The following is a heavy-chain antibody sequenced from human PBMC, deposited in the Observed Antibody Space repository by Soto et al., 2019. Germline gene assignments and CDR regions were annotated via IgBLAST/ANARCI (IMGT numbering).Heavy chain of an antibody. CDR2: IYYSGST. Sequence: SETLSLTCTVSGGSVSSGSYYWSWIRQPPGKGLEWIGYIYYSGSTNYNPSLKSRVTISVDTPKNQFSLKLSSVTAADTAVYYCARIKTTYYGSGSYSRYYYYGMDVWGQGTTVTVSS. D-gene: IGHD3-10*01. CDR1: GGSVSSGSYY. V-gene: IGHV4-61*01. J-gene: IGHJ6*02. CDR3: ARIKTTYYGSGSYSRYYYYGMDV.